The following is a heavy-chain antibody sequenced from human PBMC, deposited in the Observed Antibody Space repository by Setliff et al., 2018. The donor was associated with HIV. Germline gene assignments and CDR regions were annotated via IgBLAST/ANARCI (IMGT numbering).Heavy chain of an antibody. CDR2: IYYSGTT. D-gene: IGHD6-19*01. Sequence: ASETLSLTCSVSGASINSGSHYWTWIRQRPGRGLEWIGYIYYSGTTYYNPSLKTRLAMSLDTSSNQFSLKLRSVTAADTAVYYCARQFPPYHSGAHYSDLWSQGTLVTVSS. CDR3: ARQFPPYHSGAHYSDL. V-gene: IGHV4-31*03. CDR1: GASINSGSHY. J-gene: IGHJ5*02.